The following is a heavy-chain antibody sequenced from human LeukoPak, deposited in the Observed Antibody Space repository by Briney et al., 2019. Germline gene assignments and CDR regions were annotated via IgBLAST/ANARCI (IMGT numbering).Heavy chain of an antibody. D-gene: IGHD3-22*01. Sequence: PSETLSLTCAVYGGSFSGYYWSWIRQPPGKGLEWIGEINHSGSTNYNPSLKSRVTISVDTSKNQFSLKLSSVTAADTAVYYCARQSGGYYIYWGQGTLVTVSS. CDR2: INHSGST. CDR3: ARQSGGYYIY. J-gene: IGHJ4*02. CDR1: GGSFSGYY. V-gene: IGHV4-34*01.